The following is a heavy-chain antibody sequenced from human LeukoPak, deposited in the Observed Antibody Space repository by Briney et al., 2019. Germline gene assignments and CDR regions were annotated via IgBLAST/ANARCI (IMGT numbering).Heavy chain of an antibody. CDR2: INQDGSEK. CDR1: GFMFGYYW. J-gene: IGHJ6*03. CDR3: ARGPGSLGYYYYMDV. V-gene: IGHV3-7*01. D-gene: IGHD1-14*01. Sequence: PGGSLRLSCAASGFMFGYYWMSWVRQAPGKGLEYEANINQDGSEKYYADSVEGRFTISRDHAKNSLYLQMRSLRAEDMGPYYCARGPGSLGYYYYMDVWGKGTTVTVSS.